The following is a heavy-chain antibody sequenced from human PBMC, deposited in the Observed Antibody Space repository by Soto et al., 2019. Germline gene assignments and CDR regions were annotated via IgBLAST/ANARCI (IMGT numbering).Heavy chain of an antibody. D-gene: IGHD3-3*01. J-gene: IGHJ3*02. Sequence: PGGSLRLSCAASGFTFSNAWMNWVRQAPGKGLEWVGRIKSKTDGGTTDYAAPVKGRFTISRDDSKNTLYLQMNSLKTEDTAVYYCTTDLSYEFWSGYLPVAFDIWGQGTMVTVSS. CDR2: IKSKTDGGTT. V-gene: IGHV3-15*07. CDR1: GFTFSNAW. CDR3: TTDLSYEFWSGYLPVAFDI.